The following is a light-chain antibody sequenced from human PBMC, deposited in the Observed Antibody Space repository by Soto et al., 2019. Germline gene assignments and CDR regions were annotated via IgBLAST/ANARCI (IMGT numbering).Light chain of an antibody. J-gene: IGKJ2*03. CDR1: QSVGRW. CDR2: DAS. CDR3: QQYNHYYS. V-gene: IGKV1-5*01. Sequence: DIPLTQSPSTLSASVGDTVTITCRASQSVGRWLAWYQQKLGKAPELLSHDASSLESGVPSRFSGSGSGTEFTLTIDILQPDYFATYYCQQYNHYYSFGHGTKLEVK.